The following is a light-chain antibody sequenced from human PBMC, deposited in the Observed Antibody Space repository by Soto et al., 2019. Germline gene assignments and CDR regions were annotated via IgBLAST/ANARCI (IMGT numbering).Light chain of an antibody. Sequence: DIQMTQSPSTLCASVGDRVNITCRASQRISSWLAWYQQKPGKAPKLLIYKASSLESGVPSRFSGSGSGTEFTLTISSLQPDDFATYYCQQYKSHRRTFGQGTKVDI. J-gene: IGKJ1*01. CDR1: QRISSW. V-gene: IGKV1-5*03. CDR3: QQYKSHRRT. CDR2: KAS.